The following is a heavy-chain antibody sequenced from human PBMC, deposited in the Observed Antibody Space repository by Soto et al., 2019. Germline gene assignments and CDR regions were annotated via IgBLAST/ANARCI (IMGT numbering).Heavy chain of an antibody. CDR2: IYYIGSA. CDR1: GASISSYY. Sequence: PSETLSLTCAVSGASISSYYWSWIRQPPGKGLEWIGYIYYIGSANYNPSLKSRVSISIDTSKNQFSLKLSSVTAADTAVYYCARDQIARPXFDYWGQAPLVTVSS. V-gene: IGHV4-59*01. D-gene: IGHD2-21*01. CDR3: ARDQIARPXFDY. J-gene: IGHJ4*02.